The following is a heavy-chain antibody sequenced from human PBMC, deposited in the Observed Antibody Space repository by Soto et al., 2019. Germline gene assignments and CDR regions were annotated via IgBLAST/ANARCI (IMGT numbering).Heavy chain of an antibody. Sequence: LRLSCAASGFTFSSYSMNWVRQAPGKGLEWVSSISSSSSYIYYADSVKGRFTISRDNAKNSLYLQMNSLRAEDTAVYYCARESQWLASFDYWGQGTPVTVSS. V-gene: IGHV3-21*01. D-gene: IGHD6-19*01. J-gene: IGHJ4*02. CDR3: ARESQWLASFDY. CDR1: GFTFSSYS. CDR2: ISSSSSYI.